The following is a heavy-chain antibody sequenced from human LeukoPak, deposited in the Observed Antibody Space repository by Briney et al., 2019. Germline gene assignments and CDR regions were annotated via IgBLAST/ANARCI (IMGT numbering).Heavy chain of an antibody. D-gene: IGHD2-15*01. J-gene: IGHJ6*02. CDR2: ISSSSSYI. CDR1: GLTFSSYS. CDR3: ARDQAGDIVVVVAATNYYYYGMDV. Sequence: GGSLRLSCAASGLTFSSYSMNWVRQAPGKGLEWVSSISSSSSYIYYADSVKGRFTISRDNAKNSLYLQMNSLRAEDTAVYYCARDQAGDIVVVVAATNYYYYGMDVWGQGTTVTVSS. V-gene: IGHV3-21*01.